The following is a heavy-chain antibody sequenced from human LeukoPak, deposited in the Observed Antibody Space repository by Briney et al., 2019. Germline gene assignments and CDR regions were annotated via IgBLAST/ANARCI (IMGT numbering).Heavy chain of an antibody. Sequence: PSGTLSLTCAVSGGSISSSNWWSWVRQPPGKGLEWIGEIYHSGSTNYNPSLKSRVTISVDKSKNQFSLKLSSVTAADTAVYYCGGRYSYGYVPYYFDYWGQGTLVTVSS. V-gene: IGHV4-4*02. CDR2: IYHSGST. CDR3: GGRYSYGYVPYYFDY. J-gene: IGHJ4*02. CDR1: GGSISSSNW. D-gene: IGHD5-18*01.